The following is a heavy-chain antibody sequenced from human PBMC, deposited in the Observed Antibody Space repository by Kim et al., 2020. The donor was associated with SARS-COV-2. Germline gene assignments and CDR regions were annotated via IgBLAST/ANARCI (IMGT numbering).Heavy chain of an antibody. CDR1: GGSISSYY. CDR3: ARDLGDYGDYGRYYNWFDP. Sequence: SETLSLTCTVSGGSISSYYWSWIRQPPGKGLEWIGYIYYSGSTNYNPSLKSRVTISVDTSKNQFSLKLSSVTAADTAVYYCARDLGDYGDYGRYYNWFDPWGQGTLVTVSS. V-gene: IGHV4-59*01. D-gene: IGHD4-17*01. J-gene: IGHJ5*02. CDR2: IYYSGST.